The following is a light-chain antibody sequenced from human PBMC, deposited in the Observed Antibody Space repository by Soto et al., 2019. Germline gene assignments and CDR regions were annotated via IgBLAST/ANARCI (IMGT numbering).Light chain of an antibody. CDR2: DVS. CDR1: SSDVGDYNY. CDR3: SSYTSSSTLV. J-gene: IGLJ2*01. Sequence: QSVLTQPASVSGSPGQSITISCTGTSSDVGDYNYVSWYQQHPGKAPKLMIYDVSNRPSGVSNRFSGSKSGNTASLTVSGLQAEGEADYYCSSYTSSSTLVFGGGTKVTVL. V-gene: IGLV2-14*01.